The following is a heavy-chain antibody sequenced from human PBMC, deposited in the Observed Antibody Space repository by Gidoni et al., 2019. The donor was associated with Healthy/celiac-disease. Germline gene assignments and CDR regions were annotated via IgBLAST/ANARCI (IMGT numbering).Heavy chain of an antibody. D-gene: IGHD3-22*01. J-gene: IGHJ4*02. CDR3: QRGGYYYDSSGYPPSDY. V-gene: IGHV3-21*01. Sequence: EVQLVESGGGLVKPGGSLRLSCAASGFTFSSYSMNWVRQAPGKGLEWVSSISSSSSYIYYADSVKGRFTISRDNAKNSLYLQMNSLRAEDTAVYYCQRGGYYYDSSGYPPSDYWGQETLVTVSS. CDR1: GFTFSSYS. CDR2: ISSSSSYI.